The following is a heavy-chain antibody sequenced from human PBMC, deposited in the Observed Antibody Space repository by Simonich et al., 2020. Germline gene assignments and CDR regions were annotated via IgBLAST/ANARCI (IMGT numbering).Heavy chain of an antibody. V-gene: IGHV1-8*03. CDR1: GYTFTSYD. CDR3: ARARYCSSTSCYNWFDP. Sequence: QVQLVQSGAEVKKPGASVKVSCKASGYTFTSYDINWVRQATGQGLEWTGWMNPNRGNTGYAQKFQGRVTITRNTSISTAYMELSSLRSEDTAVYYCARARYCSSTSCYNWFDPWGQGTLVTVSS. CDR2: MNPNRGNT. J-gene: IGHJ5*02. D-gene: IGHD2-2*01.